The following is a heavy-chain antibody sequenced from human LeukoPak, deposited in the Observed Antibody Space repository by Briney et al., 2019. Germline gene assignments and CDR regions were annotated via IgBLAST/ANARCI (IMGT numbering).Heavy chain of an antibody. CDR3: AKGAYGSGSYFQQFDY. D-gene: IGHD3-10*01. CDR2: ISWNSGSI. CDR1: GFTFDDYA. V-gene: IGHV3-9*01. Sequence: GGSLRLSCAASGFTFDDYAMHWVRQAPGKGLEWVSGISWNSGSIGYADSVKGRFTISRDNAKKSLYLQMNSLRAEDTALYYCAKGAYGSGSYFQQFDYWGQGTLVTVSS. J-gene: IGHJ4*02.